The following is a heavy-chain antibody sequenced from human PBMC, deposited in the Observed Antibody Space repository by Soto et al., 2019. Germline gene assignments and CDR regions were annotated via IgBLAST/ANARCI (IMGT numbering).Heavy chain of an antibody. CDR1: GFTFSSYS. Sequence: EVQLVESGGGLVKPGGSLRLSCAASGFTFSSYSMNWVRQAPGKGLEWVSSISSSSSYIYYADSVKGRFTISRDNAKNSLYLQMNSLSAEDTAVYYCARDPMITGISFPYYYYGMDVWGQGTTVTVSS. D-gene: IGHD3-16*01. V-gene: IGHV3-21*01. J-gene: IGHJ6*02. CDR2: ISSSSSYI. CDR3: ARDPMITGISFPYYYYGMDV.